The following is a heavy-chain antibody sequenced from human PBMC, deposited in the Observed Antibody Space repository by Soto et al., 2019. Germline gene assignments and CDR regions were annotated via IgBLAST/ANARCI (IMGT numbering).Heavy chain of an antibody. CDR2: IYYSGST. Sequence: TSETLSLTCTVSGGSISSGGYYWSWIRQHPGKGLEWIGYIYYSGSTYYNPSLKSRVTISVDTSKNQFSLKLSSVTAAGTAVYYCARGLSYDSSGYYPDGYGMDVWGQGTTVTVSS. CDR1: GGSISSGGYY. J-gene: IGHJ6*02. D-gene: IGHD3-22*01. CDR3: ARGLSYDSSGYYPDGYGMDV. V-gene: IGHV4-31*03.